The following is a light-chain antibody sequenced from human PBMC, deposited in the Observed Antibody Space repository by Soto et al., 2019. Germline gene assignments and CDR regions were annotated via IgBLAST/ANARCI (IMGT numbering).Light chain of an antibody. CDR3: QKYGSSPPLS. Sequence: EIVLTQSPGNLSLSPGERATLSCRASQSVSSSYVAWYQQKAGQTPRLLLYGASSRATGIPDRFSCSGSGTDVTLTISRLEPEDFAVYSCQKYGSSPPLSFGGGTKVEIQ. CDR2: GAS. V-gene: IGKV3-20*01. CDR1: QSVSSSY. J-gene: IGKJ4*01.